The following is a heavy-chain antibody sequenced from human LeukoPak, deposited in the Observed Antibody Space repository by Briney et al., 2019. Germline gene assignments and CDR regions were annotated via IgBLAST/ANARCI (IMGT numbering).Heavy chain of an antibody. CDR2: INPNSGGT. CDR3: ARDGGSGYPDLNWFDP. V-gene: IGHV1-2*02. J-gene: IGHJ5*02. Sequence: GASVKVSCKASGYTFTGYYMHWVRQAPGQGLVWMGWINPNSGGTNYAQKFQGRVTMTRDTSISTAYMELSRLRSDDTAVYYCARDGGSGYPDLNWFDPWGQGTLVTVSS. CDR1: GYTFTGYY. D-gene: IGHD3-22*01.